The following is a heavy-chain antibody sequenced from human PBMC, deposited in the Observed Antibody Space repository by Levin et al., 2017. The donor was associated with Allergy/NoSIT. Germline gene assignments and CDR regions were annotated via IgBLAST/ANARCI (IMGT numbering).Heavy chain of an antibody. CDR1: GFTFTGYI. CDR2: ITSSRSII. J-gene: IGHJ4*02. CDR3: ARVSPNYGALDY. Sequence: GGSLRLSCAASGFTFTGYIMNWVRQAPGKGLEWLSYITSSRSIIDYGDSVKGRFTTSRDNAKNSLYLQMDSLRGDDTAVYYCARVSPNYGALDYWGQGTLVTVSS. D-gene: IGHD4-17*01. V-gene: IGHV3-48*01.